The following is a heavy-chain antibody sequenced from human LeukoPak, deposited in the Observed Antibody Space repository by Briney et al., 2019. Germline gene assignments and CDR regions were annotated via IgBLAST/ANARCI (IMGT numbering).Heavy chain of an antibody. CDR3: ARVGERFAGLYNWFDP. CDR1: GGTFISYA. J-gene: IGHJ5*02. V-gene: IGHV1-69*13. D-gene: IGHD3-10*01. Sequence: SVKVSCKASGGTFISYAISWVRQAPGQGLEWMGGIIPIFGTANYAQKFQGRGTITADESTSTAYMELSSLRSEDTAAYYCARVGERFAGLYNWFDPWGQGTLVTVSS. CDR2: IIPIFGTA.